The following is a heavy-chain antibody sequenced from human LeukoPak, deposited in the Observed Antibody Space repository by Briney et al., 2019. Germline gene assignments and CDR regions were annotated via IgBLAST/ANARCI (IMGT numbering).Heavy chain of an antibody. J-gene: IGHJ6*04. D-gene: IGHD3-10*02. CDR3: AELGITMIGGV. Sequence: PGGSPRLSCAASGFTFSSYWMSWSRQAPGKGLEWVSYISSSGSTIYYADSVKGRFTISRDNAKNSLYLQMNSLRAEDTAVYYCAELGITMIGGVWGKGTTVTISS. V-gene: IGHV3-48*04. CDR1: GFTFSSYW. CDR2: ISSSGSTI.